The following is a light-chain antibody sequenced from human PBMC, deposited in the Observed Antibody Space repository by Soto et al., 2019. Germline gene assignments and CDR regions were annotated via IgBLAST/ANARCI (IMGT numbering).Light chain of an antibody. CDR3: QQYNNRPQT. J-gene: IGKJ1*01. CDR2: AAS. V-gene: IGKV3-15*01. CDR1: HSVTLN. Sequence: ETVMTQSPATLSVSPGERATLSCRASHSVTLNLAWYQQTPGQAPRLLIYAASTRATGVPARFSGSGSGTEFTLTISSLQSEDFAVYYCQQYNNRPQTFGQGTKVEIK.